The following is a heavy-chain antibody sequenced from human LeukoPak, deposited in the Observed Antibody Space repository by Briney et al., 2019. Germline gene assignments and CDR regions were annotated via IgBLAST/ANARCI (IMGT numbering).Heavy chain of an antibody. CDR3: ARALSLDYYYYMDV. V-gene: IGHV1-8*01. Sequence: GASVKVSCKASGYTFTSYDINWVRQATGQGLEWMGWINPNSGNTGYAQKFQGRVTMTRNTSISTAYMELSSLRSEDTAVYYCARALSLDYYYYMDVWGKGTTVTVSS. D-gene: IGHD3-16*02. CDR1: GYTFTSYD. CDR2: INPNSGNT. J-gene: IGHJ6*03.